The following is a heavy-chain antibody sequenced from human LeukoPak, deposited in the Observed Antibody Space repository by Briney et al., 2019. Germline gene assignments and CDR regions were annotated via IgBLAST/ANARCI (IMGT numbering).Heavy chain of an antibody. D-gene: IGHD2-2*01. CDR1: GFTFSSYS. CDR2: ISWNSGSI. Sequence: PGGSLRLSCAASGFTFSSYSMNWVRQAPGKGLEWVSGISWNSGSIGYADSVKGRFTISRDNAKNSLYLQMNSLRAEDTALYHCARVGPAASREDYWGQGTLVTVSS. V-gene: IGHV3-20*01. J-gene: IGHJ4*02. CDR3: ARVGPAASREDY.